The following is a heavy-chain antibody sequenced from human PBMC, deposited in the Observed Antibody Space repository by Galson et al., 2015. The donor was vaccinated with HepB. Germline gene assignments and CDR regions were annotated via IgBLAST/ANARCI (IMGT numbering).Heavy chain of an antibody. CDR2: ISAYNGNT. D-gene: IGHD2-15*01. V-gene: IGHV1-18*04. Sequence: SVKVSCKASGYTFTSYGISWVRQAPGQGLEWMGWISAYNGNTNYAQKLQGRVTMTTDTSTSTAYMELRSLRSDDTAVYYCARNYCSGGSCYFSTRGHFDYWGQGTLVTVSS. CDR3: ARNYCSGGSCYFSTRGHFDY. J-gene: IGHJ4*02. CDR1: GYTFTSYG.